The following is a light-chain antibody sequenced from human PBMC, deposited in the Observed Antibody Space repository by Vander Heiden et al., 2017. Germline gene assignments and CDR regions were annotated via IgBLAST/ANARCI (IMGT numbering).Light chain of an antibody. J-gene: IGKJ4*01. CDR3: QQVNSYPLT. CDR1: SNGNSF. CDR2: SGS. V-gene: IGKV1-9*01. Sequence: PSTVPASVRDCVTIPCRPNSNGNSFFDWYQQKPGQAPKLLIYSGSTWESGVPSRFSGSGSGTDFTLTISSLQAEDFATYHCQQVNSYPLTFGGGTKVEIK.